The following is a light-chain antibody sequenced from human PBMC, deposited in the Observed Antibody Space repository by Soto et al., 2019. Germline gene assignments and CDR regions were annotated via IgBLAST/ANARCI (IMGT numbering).Light chain of an antibody. CDR3: SSYTSSSTAV. Sequence: SALTQPASVSGSPGQSITISCTGASSDVGGYNFVSWYQQHPGKAPKLMIFEVSNRPSGVSDRFSGSKSGNTASLTISGLQAEDEADYYCSSYTSSSTAVFGGGTKVTVL. J-gene: IGLJ3*02. CDR1: SSDVGGYNF. V-gene: IGLV2-14*01. CDR2: EVS.